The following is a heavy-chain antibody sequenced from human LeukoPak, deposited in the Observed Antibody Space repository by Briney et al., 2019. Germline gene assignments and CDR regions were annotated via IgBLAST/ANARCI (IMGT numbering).Heavy chain of an antibody. CDR3: ARESCSSTSCYAYEDY. D-gene: IGHD2-2*01. CDR1: GYTFTGYY. Sequence: ASVKVSCKASGYTFTGYYMHWVRQAPGQGLEWMGWINPNSGGTNYAQKFQGRVTMTRDTSISTAYMELSRLRSGDTAAYYCARESCSSTSCYAYEDYWGQGTLVTVSS. V-gene: IGHV1-2*02. CDR2: INPNSGGT. J-gene: IGHJ4*02.